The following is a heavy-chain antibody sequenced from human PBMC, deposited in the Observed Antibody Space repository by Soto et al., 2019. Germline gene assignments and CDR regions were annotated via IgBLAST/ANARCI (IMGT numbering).Heavy chain of an antibody. J-gene: IGHJ4*02. CDR2: INHSGST. V-gene: IGHV4-34*01. D-gene: IGHD2-8*02. CDR3: ARDKITGLFDY. CDR1: GGSFSGYY. Sequence: LSLTCAVYGGSFSGYYWSWIRQPPGRGLEWNGEINHSGSTNYNPSLKSRVPISVDTSKNQFSLKLTSVTAADTAVYYCARDKITGLFDYWGQGTLVTVSS.